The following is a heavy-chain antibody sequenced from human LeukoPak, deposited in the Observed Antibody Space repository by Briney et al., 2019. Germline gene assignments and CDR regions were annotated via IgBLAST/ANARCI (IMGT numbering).Heavy chain of an antibody. V-gene: IGHV3-21*01. CDR1: GFTFKTYS. J-gene: IGHJ3*02. CDR3: ARRTYPNDAFDI. Sequence: GGSLRLSCAASGFTFKTYSMNWVRQAPGKGLEWVSSISGSGSDIYYPDSMKGRFTISRHNAKNSLYLQMTSLRAEDTAVYYCARRTYPNDAFDIWGQGTMVGVSS. D-gene: IGHD3-16*01. CDR2: ISGSGSDI.